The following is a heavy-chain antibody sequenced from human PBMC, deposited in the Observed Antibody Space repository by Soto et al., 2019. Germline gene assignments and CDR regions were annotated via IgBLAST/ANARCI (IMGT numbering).Heavy chain of an antibody. CDR3: ATLSYYDSSGAFDY. J-gene: IGHJ4*02. CDR2: IYPGDSDT. V-gene: IGHV5-51*01. Sequence: KISCKGSGYSLSNYWIGWVRQMPGKGLEWMGIIYPGDSDTKYSPSFRGQVTISVDKSIGTAYLQWNSLKASDTAMYFCATLSYYDSSGAFDYWGQGTLVTVSS. D-gene: IGHD3-16*01. CDR1: GYSLSNYW.